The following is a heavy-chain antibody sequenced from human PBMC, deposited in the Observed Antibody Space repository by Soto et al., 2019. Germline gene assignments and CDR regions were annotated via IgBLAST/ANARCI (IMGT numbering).Heavy chain of an antibody. CDR2: INPNSGGT. V-gene: IGHV1-2*02. J-gene: IGHJ6*02. CDR3: ARANFGVIFTSGMDV. D-gene: IGHD3-3*01. Sequence: ASVKVSCKASGYTFTGSFIHWVRQAPGQGLELMGWINPNSGGTHYVQKFQGRVTMTRDTSISTVYMELSRLRSEDTAVYYCARANFGVIFTSGMDVWGQGTTVTVSS. CDR1: GYTFTGSF.